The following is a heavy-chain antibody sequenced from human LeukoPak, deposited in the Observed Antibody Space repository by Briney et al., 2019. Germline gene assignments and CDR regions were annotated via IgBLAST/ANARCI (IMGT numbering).Heavy chain of an antibody. CDR2: IKPNSGGT. CDR3: ARGYCSGGSCYSVENWFVP. V-gene: IGHV1-2*06. D-gene: IGHD2-15*01. Sequence: ASVKVSCKAAGYTFTGYYMFWVRQAPGQGLEWMGRIKPNSGGTNYAQKFQGRVTMTRDTSISTAYMELSRLRSDDTAVYYCARGYCSGGSCYSVENWFVPWGQGTLVTVSS. J-gene: IGHJ5*02. CDR1: GYTFTGYY.